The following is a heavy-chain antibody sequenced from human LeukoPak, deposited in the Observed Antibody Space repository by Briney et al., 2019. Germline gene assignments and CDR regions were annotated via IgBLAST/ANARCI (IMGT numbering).Heavy chain of an antibody. CDR2: IYYSGST. V-gene: IGHV4-39*07. J-gene: IGHJ3*02. Sequence: SETLSLTCTVSGGSISSSSYYWGWIRQPPGKGLEWIGSIYYSGSTYYNPSLKSRVTISVDTSKNQFSLKLSSVTAADTAVYYCAREFYYSSSWYGGPSAAFDIWGQGTMVTVSS. CDR3: AREFYYSSSWYGGPSAAFDI. CDR1: GGSISSSSYY. D-gene: IGHD6-13*01.